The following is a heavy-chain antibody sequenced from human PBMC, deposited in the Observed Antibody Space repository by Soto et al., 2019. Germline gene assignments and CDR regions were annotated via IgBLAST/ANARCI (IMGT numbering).Heavy chain of an antibody. D-gene: IGHD4-4*01. CDR1: GGSISSGGYY. Sequence: SETLSLTCTVSGGSISSGGYYWSWIRQHPGKGLEWIGYIYYSGSTYYNPSLKSRVTISVDTSKNQFSLKLSSVTAADTAVYYCARAEGGDYSNPLVYFDYWGQGTLVTVSS. V-gene: IGHV4-31*03. J-gene: IGHJ4*02. CDR3: ARAEGGDYSNPLVYFDY. CDR2: IYYSGST.